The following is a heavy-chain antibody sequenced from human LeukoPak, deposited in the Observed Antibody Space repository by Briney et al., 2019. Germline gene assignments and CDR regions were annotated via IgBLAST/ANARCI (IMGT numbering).Heavy chain of an antibody. CDR2: IIPILGIA. J-gene: IGHJ5*02. D-gene: IGHD3-9*01. CDR1: GGAFSSYA. CDR3: ARERLLRYFDWLDYWIDP. V-gene: IGHV1-69*04. Sequence: SVKVSCKASGGAFSSYAISWVRQAPGQGLEWMGRIIPILGIANYAQKFQGRVTITADKSTSTAYMELSSLRSEDTAVYYCARERLLRYFDWLDYWIDPWGQGTLVTVSS.